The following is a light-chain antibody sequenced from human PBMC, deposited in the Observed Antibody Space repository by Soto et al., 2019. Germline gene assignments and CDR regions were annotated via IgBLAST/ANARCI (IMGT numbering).Light chain of an antibody. CDR2: DAS. V-gene: IGKV3-20*01. CDR3: QHYGSSLWT. J-gene: IGKJ1*01. Sequence: EIVLTQSPGTLSLSPGERATLSCRASQIVSTNYLAWYQQKPGRPPRLLIYDASRRATGIPDRFGGSGSGTDFTLTISGLEPEDFVVYYCQHYGSSLWTFGPGTKVEIK. CDR1: QIVSTNY.